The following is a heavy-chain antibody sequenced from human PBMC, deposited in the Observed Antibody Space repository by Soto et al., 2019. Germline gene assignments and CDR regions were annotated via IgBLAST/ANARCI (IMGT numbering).Heavy chain of an antibody. CDR1: GGSIDSYY. CDR2: IYHSGST. V-gene: IGHV4-59*01. D-gene: IGHD5-18*01. J-gene: IGHJ4*02. Sequence: KTSETLSLTCTVSGGSIDSYYWSWIRQRPGKGLEWIGYIYHSGSTDYNPSLNSRVTISVATSKKQFSLNLTSVTAADTAVYYCATNVDTATRYGYWGQGALVTVSS. CDR3: ATNVDTATRYGY.